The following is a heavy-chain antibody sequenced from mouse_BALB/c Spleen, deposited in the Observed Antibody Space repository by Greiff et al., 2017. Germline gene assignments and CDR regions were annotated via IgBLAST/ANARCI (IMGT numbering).Heavy chain of an antibody. D-gene: IGHD2-1*01. CDR1: GYSITSDYA. Sequence: EVKLQESGPGLVKPSQSLSLTCTVTGYSITSDYAWNWIRQFPGNKLEWMGYISYSGSTSYNPSLKSRISITRDTSKNQFFLQLNSVTTEDTATYYCARSYGNYPNYYAMDYWGQGTSVTVSS. CDR3: ARSYGNYPNYYAMDY. CDR2: ISYSGST. J-gene: IGHJ4*01. V-gene: IGHV3-2*02.